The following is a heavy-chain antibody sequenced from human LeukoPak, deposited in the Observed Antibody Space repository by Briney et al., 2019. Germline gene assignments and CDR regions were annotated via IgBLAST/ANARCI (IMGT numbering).Heavy chain of an antibody. CDR2: ISSSSSPI. J-gene: IGHJ3*02. Sequence: GGSLRLSCAASGFTFSSYNMNWVRQAPGKGLEWVSYISSSSSPIFYADSLKGRFTISRDNAKNSLYLQMNSLRAEDTTVYYCARDLAWDAFDIWGQGTMVTVSS. V-gene: IGHV3-21*05. CDR1: GFTFSSYN. CDR3: ARDLAWDAFDI.